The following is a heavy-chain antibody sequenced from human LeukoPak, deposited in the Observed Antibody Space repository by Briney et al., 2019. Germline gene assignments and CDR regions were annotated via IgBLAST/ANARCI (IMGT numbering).Heavy chain of an antibody. J-gene: IGHJ3*02. D-gene: IGHD3-10*01. CDR2: IYYSGRT. CDR1: GGSISTSSCY. CDR3: ARPGYGSGTYSAFDI. V-gene: IGHV4-39*01. Sequence: SETLSLTCTVSGGSISTSSCYWGWIRQPPGKGLEWIGTIYYSGRTYSNPSLKSRVTISVDTSKNQFSLKLSSVTAADTAVYYCARPGYGSGTYSAFDIWGQGIMVTVSS.